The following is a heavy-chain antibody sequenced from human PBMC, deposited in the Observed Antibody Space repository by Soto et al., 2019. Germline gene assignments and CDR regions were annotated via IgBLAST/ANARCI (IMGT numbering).Heavy chain of an antibody. Sequence: GSLTLSCEASRFTFSNYGMHWVRQAPGKGLEWVAVISYDRSNKYYADSVKGRFSISRDNSMDTLYLQMNSLRAEDTALYYCAKNLPRTGRFDHWGQGTSVPVSS. V-gene: IGHV3-30*18. CDR3: AKNLPRTGRFDH. J-gene: IGHJ4*02. CDR1: RFTFSNYG. CDR2: ISYDRSNK.